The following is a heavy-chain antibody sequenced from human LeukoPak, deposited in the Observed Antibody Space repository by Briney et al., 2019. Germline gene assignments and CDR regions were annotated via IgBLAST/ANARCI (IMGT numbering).Heavy chain of an antibody. D-gene: IGHD5/OR15-5a*01. J-gene: IGHJ6*03. V-gene: IGHV3-48*03. CDR2: ISSSGSTI. Sequence: GGSLRLSCAASGFTFSSYEMNWVRQAPGKGLEWVSYISSSGSTIYYADSVKGRFTISRDNAKNSLYLQMNSLRAEDTAVYYCARKRSGVYYYYYYYMDVWGKGTTVTVSS. CDR1: GFTFSSYE. CDR3: ARKRSGVYYYYYYYMDV.